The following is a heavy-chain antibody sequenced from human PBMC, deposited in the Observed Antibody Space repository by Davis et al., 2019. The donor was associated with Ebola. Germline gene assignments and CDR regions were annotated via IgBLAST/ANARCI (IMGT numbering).Heavy chain of an antibody. CDR2: IYYSGST. Sequence: MPSETLSLTCTVSGGSVSSGSYYWSWIRQPPGKGLEWIGYIYYSGSTNYNPSLKSRVTISVDTSKNQFSLKLSSVTAADTAVYYCARIWHTSGDFDYWGQGTLVTVSS. V-gene: IGHV4-61*01. D-gene: IGHD2-21*01. J-gene: IGHJ4*02. CDR3: ARIWHTSGDFDY. CDR1: GGSVSSGSYY.